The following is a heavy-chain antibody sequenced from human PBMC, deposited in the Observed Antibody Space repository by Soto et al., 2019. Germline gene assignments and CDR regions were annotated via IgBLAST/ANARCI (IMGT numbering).Heavy chain of an antibody. CDR1: GGPFSSYS. CDR2: LIPIFGTA. D-gene: IGHD1-26*01. J-gene: IGHJ4*02. CDR3: ARDGGRHSGGIDY. Sequence: QVQLVQSGAEVKKPGSSVKVSCKASGGPFSSYSINWVRQAPGQGLEWMGELIPIFGTANYAQKFQGRVTITADESTSTAYMELSSLRSEDTAVYYCARDGGRHSGGIDYWGQGTLVTVSS. V-gene: IGHV1-69*01.